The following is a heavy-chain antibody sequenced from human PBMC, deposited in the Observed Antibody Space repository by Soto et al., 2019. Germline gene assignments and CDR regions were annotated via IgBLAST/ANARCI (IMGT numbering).Heavy chain of an antibody. V-gene: IGHV4-30-4*01. D-gene: IGHD6-6*01. CDR3: ASMYSSSSLLSSPSDY. J-gene: IGHJ4*02. Sequence: QVQLQESGPGLVKPSQTLSLTCTVSGGSISSGDYYWSWIRQPPGKGLEWIGYIYYSGSTYYNPSLKSRVTISVDTSKNQFPLKLSSVTAADTAVYYCASMYSSSSLLSSPSDYWGQGTLVTVSS. CDR2: IYYSGST. CDR1: GGSISSGDYY.